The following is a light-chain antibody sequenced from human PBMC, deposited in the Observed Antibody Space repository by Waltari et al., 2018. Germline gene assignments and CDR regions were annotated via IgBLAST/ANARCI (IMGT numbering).Light chain of an antibody. V-gene: IGLV1-47*02. J-gene: IGLJ3*02. CDR3: AAWDADLSGV. Sequence: QSVLTQPPSASGTPGQRVTISCSGSSSNIGNNNVFWYQQLPGTAPKLLIYNNKQRPSGVPDRCSGSKSATSASLAISGLRSEDEADYYCAAWDADLSGVFGGGTRLTVL. CDR1: SSNIGNNN. CDR2: NNK.